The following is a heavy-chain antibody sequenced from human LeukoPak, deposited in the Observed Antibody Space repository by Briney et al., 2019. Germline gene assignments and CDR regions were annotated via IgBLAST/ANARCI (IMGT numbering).Heavy chain of an antibody. J-gene: IGHJ5*02. CDR1: GFTFSDYY. CDR2: ISSSGSTI. CDR3: ASRSSWAYNWFDP. D-gene: IGHD6-13*01. V-gene: IGHV3-11*04. Sequence: PGGSLRLSCAASGFTFSDYYMSWIRQAPGKGLEWVSYISSSGSTIYYADSVKGRFTISRDNAKNSLYLQMNSLRAEDTAVYYCASRSSWAYNWFDPWGQGTLVTVSS.